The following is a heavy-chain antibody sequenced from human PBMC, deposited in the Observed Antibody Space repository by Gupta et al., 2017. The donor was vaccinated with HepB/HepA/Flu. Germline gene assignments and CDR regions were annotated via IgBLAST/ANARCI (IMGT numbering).Heavy chain of an antibody. CDR1: GYTLTELS. CDR2: FDREDGET. V-gene: IGHV1-24*01. Sequence: QLHLVQSGAEVKNPGALVQVSCKVPGYTLTELSMHWVRQATGKGLEWMGGFDREDGETTYAQKDQGRVTMTEDTSTDTAYFVLGRLGSGHTAVYYCATVASRLYYYYGMDVWGQVTTVTVSS. J-gene: IGHJ6*02. D-gene: IGHD6-19*01. CDR3: ATVASRLYYYYGMDV.